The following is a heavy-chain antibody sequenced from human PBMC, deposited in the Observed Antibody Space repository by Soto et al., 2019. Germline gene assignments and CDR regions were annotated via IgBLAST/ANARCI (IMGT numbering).Heavy chain of an antibody. Sequence: GGSLRLSCAASGFTFSSYAMSWVRQAPGKGLEWVSIIGGPGDPTYYTDSVKGRFTISRDNSESTLYLQMNSLRVEDTAIYYCAKYRLSRRSSYDPWGQGTLVTVS. CDR3: AKYRLSRRSSYDP. D-gene: IGHD3-10*01. V-gene: IGHV3-23*01. CDR2: IGGPGDPT. J-gene: IGHJ5*02. CDR1: GFTFSSYA.